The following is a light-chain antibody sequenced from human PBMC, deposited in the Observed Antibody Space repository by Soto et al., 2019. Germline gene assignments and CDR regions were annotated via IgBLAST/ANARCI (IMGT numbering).Light chain of an antibody. CDR1: QSVSSN. CDR3: QQYGSWT. V-gene: IGKV3D-15*01. J-gene: IGKJ1*01. CDR2: GAS. Sequence: EIVMTQSPATLSVSPGERATLSCRASQSVSSNLAWYQQKPGQAPRLLIYGASTRATGISDRFSGSGSGTDFTLTISRLQPEDFAVYYCQQYGSWTFGQGTKVDIK.